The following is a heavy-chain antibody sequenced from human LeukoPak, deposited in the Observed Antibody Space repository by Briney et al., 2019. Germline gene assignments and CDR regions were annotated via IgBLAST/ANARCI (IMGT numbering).Heavy chain of an antibody. V-gene: IGHV5-51*01. CDR1: GYSFTSYW. CDR3: ARGSSSGWYYFDY. CDR2: IYPGDSDT. J-gene: IGHJ4*02. Sequence: GESLKISCKGSGYSFTSYWIGWVRQMPGKGLEWMGIIYPGDSDTRYRPSFQGQVTISADKSVSTAYLQWSSLEASDTAMYYCARGSSSGWYYFDYWGQGTLVTVSS. D-gene: IGHD6-19*01.